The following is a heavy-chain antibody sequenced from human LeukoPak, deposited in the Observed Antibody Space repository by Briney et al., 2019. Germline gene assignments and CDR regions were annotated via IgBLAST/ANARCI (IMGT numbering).Heavy chain of an antibody. Sequence: SGTLSLTCAVSGGSTSSSNWWSWVRQPPGKGLEWIGEIYHSGSTNYNPSLKSRVTISVDKSKNQFSLKLSSVTAADTAVYYCARVVPGYYDSSGYYPEYFQHWGQGTLVTVSS. J-gene: IGHJ1*01. CDR1: GGSTSSSNW. CDR2: IYHSGST. V-gene: IGHV4-4*02. D-gene: IGHD3-22*01. CDR3: ARVVPGYYDSSGYYPEYFQH.